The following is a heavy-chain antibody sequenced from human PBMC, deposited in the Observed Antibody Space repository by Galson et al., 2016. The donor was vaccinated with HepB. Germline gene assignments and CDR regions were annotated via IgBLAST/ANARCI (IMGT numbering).Heavy chain of an antibody. J-gene: IGHJ6*02. CDR3: SRGRYYGMDV. CDR2: INSSAGST. V-gene: IGHV1-46*03. CDR1: GYTFTNYN. Sequence: SVKVSCKASGYTFTNYNMHWVRQAPGHGLEWMGIINSSAGSTSYAQKFQGRVTMTRDTSTSTVYMELSSLRTEDTAVYYCSRGRYYGMDVWGQGATVTVSS.